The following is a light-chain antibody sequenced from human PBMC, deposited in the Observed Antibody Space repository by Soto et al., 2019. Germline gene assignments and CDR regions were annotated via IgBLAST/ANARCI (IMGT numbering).Light chain of an antibody. J-gene: IGKJ1*01. Sequence: DIQMTQSPSSLSASVGDRVTITCRASQSIKNYLNWYQQKPGKAPKLLIYAASSLQSGVPSRFSGSGPGTDFTLTISSLQPEDFATYYCQQSYTTPITFGQGTKVEIK. V-gene: IGKV1-39*01. CDR2: AAS. CDR3: QQSYTTPIT. CDR1: QSIKNY.